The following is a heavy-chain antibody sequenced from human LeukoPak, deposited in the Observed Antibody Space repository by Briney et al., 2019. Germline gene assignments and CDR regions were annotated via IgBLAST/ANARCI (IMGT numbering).Heavy chain of an antibody. V-gene: IGHV5-51*01. Sequence: GESLKISCKGSGYSFTSYWIGWVRQMPGKGLEWMGIIYPGDSDTRYSPSFQGQVTIPADKSISTAYLQWSSLKASDTAMYYCARLTMVRGVLDRFDYWGQGTLVTVSS. CDR3: ARLTMVRGVLDRFDY. J-gene: IGHJ4*02. CDR2: IYPGDSDT. CDR1: GYSFTSYW. D-gene: IGHD3-10*01.